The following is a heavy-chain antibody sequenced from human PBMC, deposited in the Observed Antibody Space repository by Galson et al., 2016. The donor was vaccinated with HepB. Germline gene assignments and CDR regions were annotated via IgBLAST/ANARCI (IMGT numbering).Heavy chain of an antibody. CDR2: IYYSGST. Sequence: SETLSLTCTVSCGSISSYYWSWIRQPPGKGLEWIGYIYYSGSTNYNPSLKSRVTISVDTSKNQFSLKLSSVTAADTAVYYCARGDCGGDCYVDYWGQGTLVTVSS. D-gene: IGHD2-21*01. CDR3: ARGDCGGDCYVDY. J-gene: IGHJ4*02. CDR1: CGSISSYY. V-gene: IGHV4-59*01.